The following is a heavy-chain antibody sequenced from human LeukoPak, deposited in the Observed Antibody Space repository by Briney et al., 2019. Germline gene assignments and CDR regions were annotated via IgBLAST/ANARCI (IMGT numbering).Heavy chain of an antibody. CDR1: GFTFSSSW. V-gene: IGHV3-74*01. CDR2: INSDGSST. D-gene: IGHD3-22*01. Sequence: PGGSLRLSCAASGFTFSSSWMHWVRQAPEKGLVWVSRINSDGSSTSYADSVKGRFTISRDNSKNTLYLQMNSLRAEDTAVYYCAKSHHYDSSGYLLGYWGQGTLVTVSS. CDR3: AKSHHYDSSGYLLGY. J-gene: IGHJ4*02.